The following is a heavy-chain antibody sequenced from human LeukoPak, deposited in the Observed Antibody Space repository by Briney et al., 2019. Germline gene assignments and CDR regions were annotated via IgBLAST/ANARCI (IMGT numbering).Heavy chain of an antibody. CDR2: IHHSGSA. Sequence: SETLSLTCSVSGYSISRGYYWGWIRQPPGQGLEWIGSIHHSGSAYYKSSLKSRVTISVDTSRNQFSMKLSSVTAADTAVYYCARLPHCPGGKRRDGGVHIDYWGQGTLVTVSS. J-gene: IGHJ4*02. D-gene: IGHD2-8*02. CDR3: ARLPHCPGGKRRDGGVHIDY. CDR1: GYSISRGYY. V-gene: IGHV4-38-2*02.